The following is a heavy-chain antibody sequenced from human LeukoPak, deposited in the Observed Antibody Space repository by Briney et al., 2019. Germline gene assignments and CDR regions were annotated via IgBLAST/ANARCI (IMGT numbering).Heavy chain of an antibody. J-gene: IGHJ3*02. D-gene: IGHD3-22*01. CDR1: GSIFSSSS. V-gene: IGHV3-48*01. Sequence: PGRCLRLAFAASGSIFSSSSMDWVRQPPGKGLEWVSYIVSGGSTITYAASVKGRFTISRYNAKSSMYLQMDSLRADATDVYYCARDHHRRLYDSQARNPFDMWGQGRMVTVS. CDR3: ARDHHRRLYDSQARNPFDM. CDR2: IVSGGSTI.